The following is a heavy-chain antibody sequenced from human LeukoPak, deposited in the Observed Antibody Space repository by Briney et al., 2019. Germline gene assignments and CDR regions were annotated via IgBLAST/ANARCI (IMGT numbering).Heavy chain of an antibody. D-gene: IGHD6-6*01. V-gene: IGHV3-30*18. CDR3: AKSRAAYSSSVDD. CDR1: GFTFSSYG. Sequence: GRSLRLSCAASGFTFSSYGMHWVRQAPGKGLEWVAVISYDGSNKYYADSVKGRFTISRDNSKNALYLQMNSLRAEDTAVYYCAKSRAAYSSSVDDWGQGTLVTVSS. J-gene: IGHJ4*02. CDR2: ISYDGSNK.